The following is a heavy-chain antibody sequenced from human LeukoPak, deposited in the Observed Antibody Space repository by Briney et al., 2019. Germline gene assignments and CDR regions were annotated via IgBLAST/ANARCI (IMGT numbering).Heavy chain of an antibody. CDR2: INHSGST. CDR3: ARSRQYYDYVWGSYRYTGYIDY. CDR1: GFTFSQYW. Sequence: GSLRLSCAASGFTFSQYWMSWVRQAPGKGPEWIGEINHSGSTNYNPSLKSRVTISVDTSKNQFSLKLSSVTAADTAVYYCARSRQYYDYVWGSYRYTGYIDYWGQETLVTVSS. D-gene: IGHD3-16*02. V-gene: IGHV4-34*01. J-gene: IGHJ4*02.